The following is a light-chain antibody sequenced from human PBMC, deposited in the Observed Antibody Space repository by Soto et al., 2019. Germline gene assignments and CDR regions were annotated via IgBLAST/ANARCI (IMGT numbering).Light chain of an antibody. J-gene: IGKJ1*01. V-gene: IGKV3-20*01. CDR1: QSVSTPY. CDR2: STS. Sequence: ENVLTQSPSTLSLSPGERATLSCRASQSVSTPYLAWYQQKPGQAPSLLIYSTSTRASGIPDRFSGSGSGTDFTLTISRLEPEDFAVYYCQQYGSSLWTFGQGTKGEIK. CDR3: QQYGSSLWT.